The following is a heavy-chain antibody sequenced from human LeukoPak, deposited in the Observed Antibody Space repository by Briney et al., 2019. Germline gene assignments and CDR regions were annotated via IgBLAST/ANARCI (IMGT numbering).Heavy chain of an antibody. CDR1: GGSISSSSYY. D-gene: IGHD3-3*01. CDR3: ASPFYDFWSGAFDI. Sequence: KPSETLSLTCTVSGGSISSSSYYWGWIRQPQGKGLEWIGSIYYSGSTYYNPSLNSRVTISVDTSKNQFSLKLSSVTAADTAVYYCASPFYDFWSGAFDIWGQGTMVTVSS. CDR2: IYYSGST. J-gene: IGHJ3*02. V-gene: IGHV4-39*01.